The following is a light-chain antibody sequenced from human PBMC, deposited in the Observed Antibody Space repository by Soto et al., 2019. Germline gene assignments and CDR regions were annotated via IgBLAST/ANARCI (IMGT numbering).Light chain of an antibody. CDR2: GNS. Sequence: QSALTQAPGVTGAPGQRVTISCTGSSSNTGAGYDGRRDQQLPGTAPKLLLYGNSNRPSGVPDRFSGSKSGTSASPAITGLQAEDEADYYCQSYDSSLSGYVFGTGTKVTVL. V-gene: IGLV1-40*01. CDR1: SSNTGAGYD. J-gene: IGLJ1*01. CDR3: QSYDSSLSGYV.